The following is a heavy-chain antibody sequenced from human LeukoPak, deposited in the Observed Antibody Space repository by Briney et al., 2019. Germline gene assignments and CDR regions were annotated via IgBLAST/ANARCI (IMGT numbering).Heavy chain of an antibody. Sequence: PGGSLRLSCAASGFTFSSYGMHRVRQAPGKGLEWVAVISHDGSNKYYADSVKGRFAISRDNSKNTLYLQMNSLRAEDTAVYYCANVNYYNSSGYLDYWGQGTLVTVSS. J-gene: IGHJ4*02. V-gene: IGHV3-30*18. CDR1: GFTFSSYG. D-gene: IGHD3-22*01. CDR2: ISHDGSNK. CDR3: ANVNYYNSSGYLDY.